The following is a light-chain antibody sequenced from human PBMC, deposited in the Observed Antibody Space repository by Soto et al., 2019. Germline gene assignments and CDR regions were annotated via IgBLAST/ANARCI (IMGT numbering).Light chain of an antibody. CDR3: SSYTSXSTLGV. J-gene: IGLJ1*01. V-gene: IGLV2-14*01. CDR2: DVS. Sequence: QSVLTQPASLSGSPGQSITISCTGTSSDVGGYNYVSWYQQHPGKAPKLMIYDVSNRPSGVSNRFSGSKSGNTASLTISGLQAEDEAAYYCSSYTSXSTLGVFGTGTKVTVL. CDR1: SSDVGGYNY.